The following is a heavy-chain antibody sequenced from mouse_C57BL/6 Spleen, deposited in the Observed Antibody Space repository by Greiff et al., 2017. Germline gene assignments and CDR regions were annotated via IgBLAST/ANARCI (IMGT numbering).Heavy chain of an antibody. Sequence: EVKLVESGGGLVKPGGSLKLSCAASGFTFSSYAMSWVRQTPEKRLEWVATISDGGSYTYYPDNVKGRFTISRDNAKNNLYLQMSHLKSEDTAMYYCARDYYYGSSYIYYAMDYWGQGTSVTVSS. CDR3: ARDYYYGSSYIYYAMDY. CDR1: GFTFSSYA. D-gene: IGHD1-1*01. V-gene: IGHV5-4*01. J-gene: IGHJ4*01. CDR2: ISDGGSYT.